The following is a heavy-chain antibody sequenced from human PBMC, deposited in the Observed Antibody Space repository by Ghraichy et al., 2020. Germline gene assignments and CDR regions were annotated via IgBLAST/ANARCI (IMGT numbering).Heavy chain of an antibody. CDR2: IVVGSGYT. Sequence: VKVSCKAAGFIFSSSAIQWVRQARGQRLEWIGWIVVGSGYTNYAQKFQERVTITRDMSTSTAYMDLSSLRSEDTAVYYCATEQSGFDPWGQGTLVTVSS. CDR3: ATEQSGFDP. D-gene: IGHD5-24*01. CDR1: GFIFSSSA. V-gene: IGHV1-58*02. J-gene: IGHJ5*02.